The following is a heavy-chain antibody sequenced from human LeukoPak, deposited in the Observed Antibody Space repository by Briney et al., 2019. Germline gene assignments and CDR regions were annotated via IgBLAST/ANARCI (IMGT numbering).Heavy chain of an antibody. CDR2: INPSDGRT. D-gene: IGHD2-21*02. V-gene: IGHV1-46*01. CDR1: GYTFTRYY. CDR3: AVDCGGDCLSNP. J-gene: IGHJ4*02. Sequence: GASVTVSCKSSGYTFTRYYMHWVRQAPGQGLKWMGIINPSDGRTSYAQKFQGRVTMTRDTSTSTVYMELSSLRSEDTAVYYCAVDCGGDCLSNPWGQGTLVTVSP.